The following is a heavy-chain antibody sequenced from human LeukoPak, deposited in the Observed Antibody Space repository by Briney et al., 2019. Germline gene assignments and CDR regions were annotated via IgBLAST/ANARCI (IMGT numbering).Heavy chain of an antibody. Sequence: SVKVSCKASGGTFSSYAITGVRQAPGQGLEWMGRIVPIFGTTHYAQNLQGRATITTDESTGTAYMKLSGLRSEDTAVYFCARSYGSGSFLDYWGQGTLVTVSS. CDR2: IVPIFGTT. CDR1: GGTFSSYA. D-gene: IGHD3-10*01. V-gene: IGHV1-69*05. CDR3: ARSYGSGSFLDY. J-gene: IGHJ4*02.